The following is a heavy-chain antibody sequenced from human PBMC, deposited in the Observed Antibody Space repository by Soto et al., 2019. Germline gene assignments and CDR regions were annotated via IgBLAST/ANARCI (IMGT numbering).Heavy chain of an antibody. D-gene: IGHD2-2*01. J-gene: IGHJ6*02. V-gene: IGHV1-2*02. CDR3: ARSTPSRGYCSSTSCYGTYYYGMDV. Sequence: ASVKVSCKASGYTFTGYYMHWVRHAPGQGLEWMGWINPNSGGTNYAQKFQGRVTMTRDTSISTAYMELSRLRSDDTAVYYCARSTPSRGYCSSTSCYGTYYYGMDVWGQGTTVTVSS. CDR1: GYTFTGYY. CDR2: INPNSGGT.